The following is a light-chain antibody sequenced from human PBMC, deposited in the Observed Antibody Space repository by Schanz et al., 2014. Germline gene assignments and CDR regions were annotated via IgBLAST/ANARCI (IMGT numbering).Light chain of an antibody. J-gene: IGKJ2*01. CDR2: NAS. V-gene: IGKV3-20*01. CDR1: QSISGYD. Sequence: EIVLTQSPGTLSLSPGERATLSCTASQSISGYDLAWYQQKPGQAPRLLIYNASKRATGIPDRFSGSGSGTDFTLSISRLEPEDFAVYYCQQYGSSPPYTFGQGTKLEIK. CDR3: QQYGSSPPYT.